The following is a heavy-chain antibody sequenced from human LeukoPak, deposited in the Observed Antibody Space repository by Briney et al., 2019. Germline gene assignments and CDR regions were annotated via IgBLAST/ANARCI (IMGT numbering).Heavy chain of an antibody. CDR3: ARDSIVAGYSSGWVPGDY. Sequence: SVKVSCKASGGTFSSYAISWVRQAPGQGLEWMGGIIPIFGTANYAQKFQGRVTITTDESTSTAHMELSSLRSEDTAVYYCARDSIVAGYSSGWVPGDYWGQGTLVTVSS. CDR2: IIPIFGTA. CDR1: GGTFSSYA. J-gene: IGHJ4*02. V-gene: IGHV1-69*05. D-gene: IGHD6-19*01.